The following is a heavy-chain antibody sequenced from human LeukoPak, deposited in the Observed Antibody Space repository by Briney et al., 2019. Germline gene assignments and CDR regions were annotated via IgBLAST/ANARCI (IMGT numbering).Heavy chain of an antibody. CDR2: IRYDGSNK. J-gene: IGHJ1*01. CDR3: AKDLRRWNYVTVEYFQH. D-gene: IGHD1-7*01. V-gene: IGHV3-30*02. CDR1: GFTLSNYG. Sequence: GGSLRLSCAASGFTLSNYGISWVRQAPGKGLEWVAFIRYDGSNKYYADSVKGRFTISRDNSKNTLYLQMNSLRAEDTAVYYCAKDLRRWNYVTVEYFQHWGQGTLVTVSS.